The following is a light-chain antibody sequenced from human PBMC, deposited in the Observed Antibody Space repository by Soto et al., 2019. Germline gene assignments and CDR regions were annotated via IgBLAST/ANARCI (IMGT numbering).Light chain of an antibody. CDR3: QQFNSYPIT. Sequence: DIQMTQSPATLSASVGDRVTITCRASQRISRWLTWYQQKPGKAPKLLIYEASSLESGVPSRFSGSGSGTEFTLTIGGLQHDDFATYFCQQFNSYPITFGQGTRLEIK. CDR2: EAS. CDR1: QRISRW. J-gene: IGKJ5*01. V-gene: IGKV1-5*01.